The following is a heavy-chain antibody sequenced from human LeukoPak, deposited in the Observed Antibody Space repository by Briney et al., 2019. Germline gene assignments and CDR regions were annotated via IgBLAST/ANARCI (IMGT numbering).Heavy chain of an antibody. CDR1: GYSFNTYW. V-gene: IGHV5-51*01. CDR3: ARPVTTCEGVIVDSPFYH. Sequence: GESLKISCKGSGYSFNTYWIGWVRQMPGKGLEWMGIIYPSDSDTKYSPSFQGQVTFSVDKATTTAYLQWSSLKASDTAIHYCARPVTTCEGVIVDSPFYHWGQGTLVTVSS. D-gene: IGHD3-16*02. CDR2: IYPSDSDT. J-gene: IGHJ1*01.